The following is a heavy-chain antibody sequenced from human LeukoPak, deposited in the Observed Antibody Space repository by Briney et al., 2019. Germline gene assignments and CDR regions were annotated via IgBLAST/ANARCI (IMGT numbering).Heavy chain of an antibody. J-gene: IGHJ3*02. D-gene: IGHD4-17*01. CDR1: GFTFSGSA. V-gene: IGHV3-73*01. CDR2: IRSKANSYAT. CDR3: TRLFGDYGDYDAFDI. Sequence: GGSLRLSCAASGFTFSGSAMHRVRQASGKGLEWVGRIRSKANSYATAYAASVKGRFTISRDDSKNTAYLQMNSLKTEDTAVYYCTRLFGDYGDYDAFDIWGQGTMVTVSS.